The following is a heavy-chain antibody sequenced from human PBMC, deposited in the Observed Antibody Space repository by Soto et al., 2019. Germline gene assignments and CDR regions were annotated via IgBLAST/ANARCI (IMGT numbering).Heavy chain of an antibody. CDR1: GLTFSNAW. D-gene: IGHD6-19*01. J-gene: IGHJ6*02. CDR3: TTVIAVAGTILYYYYGMDV. V-gene: IGHV3-15*07. CDR2: IKSKTDGGTT. Sequence: GGSLRLSCAASGLTFSNAWMNWVRQAPGKGLEWVGRIKSKTDGGTTDYAAPVKGRFTISRDDSKNTLYLQMNSLKTEDTAVYYCTTVIAVAGTILYYYYGMDVWGQGTTVTVSS.